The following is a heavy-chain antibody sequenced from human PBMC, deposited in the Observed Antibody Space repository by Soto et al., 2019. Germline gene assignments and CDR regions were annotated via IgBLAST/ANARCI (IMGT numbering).Heavy chain of an antibody. D-gene: IGHD2-15*01. CDR1: GGSLSTNP. J-gene: IGHJ4*02. CDR2: TGSGTGPG. Sequence: SVKVSCKASGGSLSTNPISWVRQAPGQGLEWMGGTGSGTGPGNHAQKFQGRLTVTADKSTSTVYMELTNLSSEDTAVYYCARRHSGGFFRFFGSLGQGTLVTVSS. V-gene: IGHV1-69*06. CDR3: ARRHSGGFFRFFGS.